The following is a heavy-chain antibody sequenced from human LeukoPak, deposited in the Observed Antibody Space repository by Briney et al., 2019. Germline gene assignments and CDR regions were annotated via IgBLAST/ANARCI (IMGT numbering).Heavy chain of an antibody. J-gene: IGHJ6*02. CDR2: INHSGTT. Sequence: SETLSLTCAVYDGSFSGYYWSWIRQPPGKGLEWIGEINHSGTTTYSPSLKSRVSISVDTSRKQFSLKLSSVTAADTAVYYCARDQRSGSPPWVYYYYGMDVWGQGTTVTVSS. CDR3: ARDQRSGSPPWVYYYYGMDV. CDR1: DGSFSGYY. V-gene: IGHV4-34*01. D-gene: IGHD1-26*01.